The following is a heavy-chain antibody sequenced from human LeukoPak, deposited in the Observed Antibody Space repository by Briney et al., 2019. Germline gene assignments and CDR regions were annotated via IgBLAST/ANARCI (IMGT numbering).Heavy chain of an antibody. CDR1: GYTFTSYA. CDR2: INAGNGHT. Sequence: AAVKVSCKASGYTFTSYAMHWVRQAPGQRLEWMGWINAGNGHTKYSQKFQGRVTITRDTSASTAYMELSSLRSEDTAVYYCARERDYGSRFDPWGQGTLVTVSS. CDR3: ARERDYGSRFDP. V-gene: IGHV1-3*01. D-gene: IGHD3-10*01. J-gene: IGHJ5*02.